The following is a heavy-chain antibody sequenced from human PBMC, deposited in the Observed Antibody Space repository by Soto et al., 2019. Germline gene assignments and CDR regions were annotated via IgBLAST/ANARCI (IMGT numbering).Heavy chain of an antibody. Sequence: QVQLQESGPGLVKPSQTLSLTCTVSGASISSGGSYWSWIRQRPGKGLEWIGYIFYSGSFYYTPSLEGRVVISPDTSKNQFALRLTSVTAAATAVYYCARAPETPPIFGVVRPYFFDYWGQGTLVTVSS. J-gene: IGHJ4*02. D-gene: IGHD3-3*01. V-gene: IGHV4-31*03. CDR2: IFYSGSF. CDR1: GASISSGGSY. CDR3: ARAPETPPIFGVVRPYFFDY.